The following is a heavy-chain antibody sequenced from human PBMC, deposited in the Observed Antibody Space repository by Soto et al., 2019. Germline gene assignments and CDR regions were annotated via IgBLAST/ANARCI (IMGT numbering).Heavy chain of an antibody. V-gene: IGHV4-34*01. CDR1: GGSFSGYY. J-gene: IGHJ6*02. CDR3: ARRGGVVPANTGVQGRHRNYYYYGMDV. CDR2: INHSGST. D-gene: IGHD2-2*01. Sequence: SETLSLTCAVYGGSFSGYYWSWIRQPPGKGLEWIGEINHSGSTNYNPSLKSRVTISVDTSKNQFSLKLSSVTAADTAVYYCARRGGVVPANTGVQGRHRNYYYYGMDVWGQGTTVTVSS.